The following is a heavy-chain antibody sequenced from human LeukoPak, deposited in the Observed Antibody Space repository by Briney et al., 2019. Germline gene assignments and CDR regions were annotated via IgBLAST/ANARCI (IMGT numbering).Heavy chain of an antibody. CDR3: ARGGSYSSSSFDY. Sequence: SETLSLTCTVSGGSISSSSYYWGWIRQPPGKGLEWIESIYYSGSTYYNPSLKSRVTISVDTSKNQFSLKLSSVTAADTAVYYCARGGSYSSSSFDYWGQGTLVTVSS. J-gene: IGHJ4*02. CDR1: GGSISSSSYY. V-gene: IGHV4-39*01. CDR2: IYYSGST. D-gene: IGHD6-13*01.